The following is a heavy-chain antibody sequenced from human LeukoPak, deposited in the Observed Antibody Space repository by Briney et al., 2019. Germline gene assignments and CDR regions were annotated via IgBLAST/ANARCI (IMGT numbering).Heavy chain of an antibody. D-gene: IGHD6-6*01. CDR1: GGSISSYY. Sequence: SETLSLTCTVSGGSISSYYWSWIRQPPGKGLEWIGYIYTSGSTNYNPSLKSRVTISVDTSKNRFSLKLSSVTAADTAVYYCARRVAARAFDYWGQGTLVTVSS. J-gene: IGHJ4*02. V-gene: IGHV4-4*09. CDR3: ARRVAARAFDY. CDR2: IYTSGST.